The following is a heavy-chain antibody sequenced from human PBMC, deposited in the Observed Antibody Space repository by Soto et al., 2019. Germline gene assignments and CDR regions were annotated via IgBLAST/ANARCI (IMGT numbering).Heavy chain of an antibody. J-gene: IGHJ6*02. CDR2: IYYSGST. CDR3: ARDRAYYYGSGDYEYHGLDV. Sequence: SETLSLTCTVSGGSVSSGSYYWSWIRQPPGKGLEWIGYIYYSGSTNYNPSLKSRVTISVDTSKNQFSLKLNSLTAADTAVYYCARDRAYYYGSGDYEYHGLDVWGQGTTVTVSS. V-gene: IGHV4-61*01. D-gene: IGHD3-10*01. CDR1: GGSVSSGSYY.